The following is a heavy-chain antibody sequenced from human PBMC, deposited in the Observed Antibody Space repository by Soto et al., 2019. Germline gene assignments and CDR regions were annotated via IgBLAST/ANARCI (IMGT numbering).Heavy chain of an antibody. Sequence: LSLTCAGSGGSISSSNWWSWVRQPPGKGLEWIGEIYHSGSTNYNPSLKSRVTISVDKSKNQFSLKLSSVTAADTAVYYCARDRKYDILTGYYLYAFDIWGQGTMVTVSS. CDR1: GGSISSSNW. D-gene: IGHD3-9*01. CDR2: IYHSGST. V-gene: IGHV4-4*02. J-gene: IGHJ3*02. CDR3: ARDRKYDILTGYYLYAFDI.